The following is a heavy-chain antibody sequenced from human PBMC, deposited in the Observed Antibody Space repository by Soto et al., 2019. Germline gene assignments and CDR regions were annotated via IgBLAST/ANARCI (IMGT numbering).Heavy chain of an antibody. CDR1: GDSITSSNW. Sequence: QVQLQESGPGLVKPSGTLSLTCAVSGDSITSSNWWSWVRQPPGKGLEWIGEIHHSGSTNYNPSLKSRVTISVDKSKNQFSLKLSSVTDADTAVYYCAKKHSTGWYYFDYWGQGTLVTVSS. D-gene: IGHD6-19*01. CDR3: AKKHSTGWYYFDY. CDR2: IHHSGST. J-gene: IGHJ4*02. V-gene: IGHV4-4*02.